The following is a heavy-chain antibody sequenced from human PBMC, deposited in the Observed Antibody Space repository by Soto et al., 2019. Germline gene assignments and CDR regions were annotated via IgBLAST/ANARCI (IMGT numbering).Heavy chain of an antibody. CDR1: GFSFSNYG. J-gene: IGHJ4*02. CDR2: MSYDGRNK. V-gene: IGHV3-30*18. CDR3: AQWGHSDYDGGLEH. D-gene: IGHD5-12*01. Sequence: QVQLVESGGGVVQPGRSLRLSCAASGFSFSNYGMHWVRQAPGKGLEWVAVMSYDGRNKQYADSVKGRFTISRDNSTNTLYLQMNSLRAEDTAVYYCAQWGHSDYDGGLEHWGQGTLVTVSS.